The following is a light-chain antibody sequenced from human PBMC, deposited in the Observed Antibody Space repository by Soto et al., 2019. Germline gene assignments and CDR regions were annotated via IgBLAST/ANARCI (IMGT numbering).Light chain of an antibody. J-gene: IGKJ1*01. CDR3: QQRSNWPWT. CDR1: QSVSSY. CDR2: DAS. V-gene: IGKV3-11*01. Sequence: EIVLTQSPATLSLAPGERATLSCMASQSVSSYLAWYQQKPGQAPRLLIYDASNRAPGIPARFSGSGSGTDFTLTISSLAPEDFAVYYCQQRSNWPWTFGQGTKVEIK.